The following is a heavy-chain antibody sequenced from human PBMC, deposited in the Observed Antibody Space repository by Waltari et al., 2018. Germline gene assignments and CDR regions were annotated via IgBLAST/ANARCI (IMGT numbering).Heavy chain of an antibody. D-gene: IGHD3-9*01. CDR2: INHSGRT. V-gene: IGHV4-34*01. CDR3: ARGYLMTGYRGIFDY. CDR1: GGSFSGYY. J-gene: IGHJ4*02. Sequence: QVQLQQWGAGLLKPSETLSLTCAVYGGSFSGYYWSWIRQPPGKGLEWIGEINHSGRTNYNPSLKSRVTISVDTSKNQFSLKLSSVTAADTAVYYCARGYLMTGYRGIFDYWGQGTLVTVSS.